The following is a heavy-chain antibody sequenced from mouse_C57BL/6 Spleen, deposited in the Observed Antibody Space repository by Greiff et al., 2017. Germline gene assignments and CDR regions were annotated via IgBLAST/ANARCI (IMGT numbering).Heavy chain of an antibody. CDR2: IRLKSDNYAT. CDR1: GFTFSNYW. J-gene: IGHJ3*01. Sequence: EVKLQESGGGLVQPGGSMKLSCVASGFTFSNYWMNWVRQSPEKGLEWVAQIRLKSDNYATHYAVSVKGRFTISRDDSKSSVYLQMNNLRAEDTGIYYCTGRGPPFADWGQGTLVTVSA. V-gene: IGHV6-3*01. CDR3: TGRGPPFAD.